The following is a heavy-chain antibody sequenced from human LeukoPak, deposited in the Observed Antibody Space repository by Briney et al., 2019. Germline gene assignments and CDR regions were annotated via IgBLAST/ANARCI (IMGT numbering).Heavy chain of an antibody. V-gene: IGHV4-61*01. Sequence: SETLSLTCTVSGGSVSSGSYYWSWIRQPPGKGLEWIGYMSYSGSTNYSPSLESRVTISVDTSKNQFSLKLSSVTAADTAVYYCARRGPNSGSWCWYFALWGRGTLVTVSS. CDR1: GGSVSSGSYY. CDR3: ARRGPNSGSWCWYFAL. J-gene: IGHJ2*01. D-gene: IGHD6-13*01. CDR2: MSYSGST.